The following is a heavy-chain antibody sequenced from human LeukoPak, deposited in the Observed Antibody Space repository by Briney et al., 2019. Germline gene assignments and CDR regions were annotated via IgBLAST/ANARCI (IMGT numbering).Heavy chain of an antibody. D-gene: IGHD6-13*01. J-gene: IGHJ1*01. CDR2: ISGSGGST. Sequence: GGSLTLSRAASRFTLSSYAMSWVRPAPGKGLEWVSAISGSGGSTYYADSVKGRFTISRDNSKNTLYLQMNSLRAEDTAVYYCAKDRVFQLPEYFQHWGQGTLVTVSS. V-gene: IGHV3-23*01. CDR3: AKDRVFQLPEYFQH. CDR1: RFTLSSYA.